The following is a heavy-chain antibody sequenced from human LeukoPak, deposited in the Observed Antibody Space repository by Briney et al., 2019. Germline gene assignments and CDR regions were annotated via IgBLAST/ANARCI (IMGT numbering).Heavy chain of an antibody. V-gene: IGHV3-74*01. J-gene: IGHJ3*02. CDR2: INSDGRST. Sequence: GGSLRLSCAASGFTFSSYWMHWVRQAPGKGLVWVSRINSDGRSTTHADSVKGRFTISRDNAKNTLYLQMNSLRAEDTAVYYCAREKWELLRAFDIWGQGTMVTVSS. CDR3: AREKWELLRAFDI. D-gene: IGHD1-26*01. CDR1: GFTFSSYW.